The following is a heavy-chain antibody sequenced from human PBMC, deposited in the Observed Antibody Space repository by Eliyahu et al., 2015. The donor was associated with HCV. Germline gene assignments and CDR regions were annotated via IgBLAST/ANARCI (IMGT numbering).Heavy chain of an antibody. CDR3: TTGAPGGFDYYLDV. CDR1: XFXXXXPG. J-gene: IGHJ6*03. Sequence: EVQLVESGGGLVKPGGSLRXSCAAXXFXXXXPGXSWVRQAPGKGLEWIGRIKSKTDGGTTDYAAPVKGRFTISRDDSKSTLYLQMNSLKTEDTAVYYCTTGAPGGFDYYLDVWGQGTTVTVSS. V-gene: IGHV3-15*01. D-gene: IGHD3-10*01. CDR2: IKSKTDGGTT.